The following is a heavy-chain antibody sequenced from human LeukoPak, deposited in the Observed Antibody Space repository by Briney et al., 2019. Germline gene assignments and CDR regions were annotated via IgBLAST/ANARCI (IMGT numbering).Heavy chain of an antibody. V-gene: IGHV4-38-2*01. CDR1: GYSISSGYY. J-gene: IGHJ5*02. D-gene: IGHD2-21*01. Sequence: SETLSLTCAVSGYSISSGYYWGWIRQPPGKGLEWIGSIYHSGSTYYNPSLKSRVTISVDTSKNQFSLKLSSVTAADTAVYYCASQAILTRFDPWGQGTLVTVSS. CDR3: ASQAILTRFDP. CDR2: IYHSGST.